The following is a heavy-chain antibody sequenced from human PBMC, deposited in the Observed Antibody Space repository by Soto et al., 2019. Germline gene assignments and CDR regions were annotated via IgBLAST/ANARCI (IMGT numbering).Heavy chain of an antibody. Sequence: PGGSLRLSCAASGFTFSSYSMNWVRQAPGKGLEWVSYISSSSSTIYYADSVKGRFTISRDNAKNSLYLQMNSLRAEDTAVYYCARASGINDLSYFDYWGQGTLVTVSS. D-gene: IGHD3-3*01. CDR1: GFTFSSYS. V-gene: IGHV3-48*01. CDR3: ARASGINDLSYFDY. J-gene: IGHJ4*02. CDR2: ISSSSSTI.